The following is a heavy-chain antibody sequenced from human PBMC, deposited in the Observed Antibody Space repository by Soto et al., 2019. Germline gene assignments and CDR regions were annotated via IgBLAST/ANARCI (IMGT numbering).Heavy chain of an antibody. J-gene: IGHJ4*02. D-gene: IGHD2-21*01. CDR1: GFTINRFG. V-gene: IGHV3-30*03. CDR3: ASVADY. CDR2: ISSDGRNE. Sequence: QVRLVESGGGVVEPGRSLRLSCVASGFTINRFGMDWVRQAPGKGLEWVALISSDGRNEYYSDSVKGRFTISRDMSKNTVYLQMNSRRVEATAVYYCASVADYWGQGTLVTVSS.